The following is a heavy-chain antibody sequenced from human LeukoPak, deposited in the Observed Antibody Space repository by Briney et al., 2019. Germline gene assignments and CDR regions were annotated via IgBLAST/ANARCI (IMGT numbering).Heavy chain of an antibody. CDR3: VRDRWLDT. CDR2: VHYSGDT. D-gene: IGHD5-12*01. Sequence: SETLSLTYTVSGASISSYYWSWIRQPPGKGLEWIGYVHYSGDTNSNPFLRSRVAMSVDMSRNQFSLKLSSVTAADTAVYYCVRDRWLDTWGQGTLVTVSS. V-gene: IGHV4-59*01. CDR1: GASISSYY. J-gene: IGHJ5*02.